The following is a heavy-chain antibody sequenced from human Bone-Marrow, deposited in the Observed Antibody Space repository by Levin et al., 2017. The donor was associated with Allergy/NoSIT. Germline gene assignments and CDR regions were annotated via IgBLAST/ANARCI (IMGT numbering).Heavy chain of an antibody. CDR3: AHILITFGGVLRTDAFDM. CDR1: GFSLSTSGVG. V-gene: IGHV2-5*02. D-gene: IGHD3-16*01. Sequence: SGPTLVKPTETLALTCTFSGFSLSTSGVGVGWIRQSPGQALEWLAIIYWDDDRRYNPSLRIRLTITKDTSINKVVLIMTNMDPADTATYYCAHILITFGGVLRTDAFDMWGQGTLVTVSS. CDR2: IYWDDDR. J-gene: IGHJ3*02.